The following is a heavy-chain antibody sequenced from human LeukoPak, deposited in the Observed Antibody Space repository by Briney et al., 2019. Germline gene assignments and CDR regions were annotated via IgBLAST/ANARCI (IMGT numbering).Heavy chain of an antibody. Sequence: GGSLGLSCAASGFTFSSYSMNWVRQAPGKGLEWVSYISSSSSTIYYADSVKGRFTISRDNAENSLYLQMNSLRAEGTAVYYCTSLIGEVVPAANPKAYYYYMDVWGKGTTVTVSS. CDR3: TSLIGEVVPAANPKAYYYYMDV. V-gene: IGHV3-48*01. J-gene: IGHJ6*03. CDR2: ISSSSSTI. D-gene: IGHD2-2*01. CDR1: GFTFSSYS.